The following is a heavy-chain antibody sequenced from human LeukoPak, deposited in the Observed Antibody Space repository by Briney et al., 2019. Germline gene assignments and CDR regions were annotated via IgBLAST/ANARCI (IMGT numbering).Heavy chain of an antibody. J-gene: IGHJ4*02. CDR2: ISGSGGRT. CDR3: AKDGYYDYYFDY. D-gene: IGHD3-22*01. CDR1: GFTFSSYG. Sequence: GGSLRLSCAASGFTFSSYGMSWVRQAPGKGLEWVSAISGSGGRTYYADSVKGRFTISRDNSNNTLYLQMTSLRAEDTAVYYCAKDGYYDYYFDYWGQGTLVTVSS. V-gene: IGHV3-23*01.